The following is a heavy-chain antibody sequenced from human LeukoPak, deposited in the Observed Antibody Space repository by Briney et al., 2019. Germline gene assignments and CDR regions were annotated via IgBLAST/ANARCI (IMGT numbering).Heavy chain of an antibody. CDR2: IYHSGST. J-gene: IGHJ6*04. V-gene: IGHV4-38-2*01. D-gene: IGHD2-2*01. CDR1: GYSISSGYY. Sequence: KPSETLSLTCAVSGYSISSGYYWGWIRQPPGKGLEWIGSIYHSGSTYYNPSLKSRVTISVDTSKNQFSLKLSSVTAADTAVYYCAREVRDIVVVPAAMGGYYGMDVWGKGTTATVSS. CDR3: AREVRDIVVVPAAMGGYYGMDV.